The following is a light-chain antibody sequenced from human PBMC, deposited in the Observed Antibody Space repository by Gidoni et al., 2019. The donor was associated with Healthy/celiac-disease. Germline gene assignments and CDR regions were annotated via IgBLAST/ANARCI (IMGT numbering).Light chain of an antibody. J-gene: IGKJ2*01. CDR2: AAS. Sequence: DIQMTQYPSSLSASVGDRVTITCRASQSISSYLNWYQQKPGKAPKLLIYAASSLQSGVPSRFSCSGSGTDVTLTISSLQPEDFATYYCQQSYSTPPYTFGQGTKLEIK. CDR3: QQSYSTPPYT. V-gene: IGKV1-39*01. CDR1: QSISSY.